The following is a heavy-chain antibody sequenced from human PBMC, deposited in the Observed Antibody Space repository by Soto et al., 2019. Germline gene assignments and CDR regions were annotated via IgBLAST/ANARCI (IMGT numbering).Heavy chain of an antibody. CDR2: FDPEDGET. CDR1: GYTLTELS. Sequence: ASVKVSCKVSGYTLTELSMHWVRQAPGKGLEWMGGFDPEDGETIYAQKFQGRVTMTEDTSTDTAYMELSSLRSEDTAVYYCATAIGSSWPYWYFDLWGRGTLVTVSS. D-gene: IGHD6-13*01. V-gene: IGHV1-24*01. CDR3: ATAIGSSWPYWYFDL. J-gene: IGHJ2*01.